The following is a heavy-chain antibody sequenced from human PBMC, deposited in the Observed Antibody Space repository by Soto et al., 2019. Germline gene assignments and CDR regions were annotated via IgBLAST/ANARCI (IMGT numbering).Heavy chain of an antibody. D-gene: IGHD4-4*01. J-gene: IGHJ6*03. V-gene: IGHV3-66*01. CDR3: ARVSFSNDYDHYYMDV. CDR2: TYTGGDT. Sequence: EVQVVESGGGLVQPGGSLRLSFAASGFSVRVNYMTWVRQAPGKGLEWVSVTYTGGDTDYADSVKGRFTTSRDNSKNMLYLEVSSLRAEDTAVYYCARVSFSNDYDHYYMDVWGKGTTVTVSS. CDR1: GFSVRVNY.